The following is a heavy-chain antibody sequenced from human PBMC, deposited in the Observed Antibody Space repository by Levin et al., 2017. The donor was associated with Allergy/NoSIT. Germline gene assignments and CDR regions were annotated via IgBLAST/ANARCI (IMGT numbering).Heavy chain of an antibody. CDR3: AKDKGEVGATTWYLDL. J-gene: IGHJ2*01. CDR2: ISHSGGTT. V-gene: IGHV3-23*01. Sequence: PGGSLRLSCAASGFXFSXYAMXXVXXXXXKGLEYVSFISHSGGTTYYADSVKGRFTISRDNSKTTLYLQMNTLRADDTAVYYCAKDKGEVGATTWYLDLWGRGTLVTVSA. CDR1: GFXFSXYA. D-gene: IGHD1-26*01.